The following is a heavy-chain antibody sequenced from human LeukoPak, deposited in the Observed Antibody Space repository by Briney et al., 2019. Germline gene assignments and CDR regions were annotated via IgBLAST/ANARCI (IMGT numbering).Heavy chain of an antibody. V-gene: IGHV3-23*01. D-gene: IGHD6-19*01. CDR1: GFTFNSYG. J-gene: IGHJ4*02. CDR2: LSGSGGSK. Sequence: PGGSLRLSCGGSGFTFNSYGMSWVRQAPGKGLEWVSSLSGSGGSKYYADSVKGRFTISRDNSKNTLYLQMNSLRAEDTAVYYCAKETLGNGWYPDYWGQGTLVTVSS. CDR3: AKETLGNGWYPDY.